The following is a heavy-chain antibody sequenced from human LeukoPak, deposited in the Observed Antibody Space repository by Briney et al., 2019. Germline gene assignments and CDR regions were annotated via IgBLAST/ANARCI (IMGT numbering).Heavy chain of an antibody. CDR1: GGSISSSSYY. V-gene: IGHV4-39*07. J-gene: IGHJ6*04. CDR3: ARQAVLLWFGEEMDV. Sequence: SEALSLTCTVSGGSISSSSYYWGWIRQPPGKGLAWIGSIYYSGSTYYNPSLKRRVTISVDTSKNQFSLQLSSVTAADTAVYYCARQAVLLWFGEEMDVWGKGTTVTISS. D-gene: IGHD3-10*01. CDR2: IYYSGST.